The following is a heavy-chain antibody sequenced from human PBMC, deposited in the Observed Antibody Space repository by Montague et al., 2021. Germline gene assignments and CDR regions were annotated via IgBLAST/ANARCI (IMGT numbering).Heavy chain of an antibody. Sequence: PALVKPTQTLTLTCTFSGFSLATSGVGVAWLRQPPGKALEWLALIFWDDDKRYSPSLKSRLTITKDTTKNQVVLTLTNMDPVDTATHFCAPKIAAHKAHDGFSVWGQGTVVTVSA. CDR2: IFWDDDK. CDR3: APKIAAHKAHDGFSV. CDR1: GFSLATSGVG. D-gene: IGHD6-13*01. J-gene: IGHJ3*01. V-gene: IGHV2-5*02.